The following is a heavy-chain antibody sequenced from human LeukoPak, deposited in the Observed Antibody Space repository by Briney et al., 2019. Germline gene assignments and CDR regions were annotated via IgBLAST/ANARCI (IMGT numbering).Heavy chain of an antibody. CDR3: ASLVVPAAPNYYYYMDV. CDR1: GGSISSSSYY. Sequence: SETLSLTCTVSGGSISSSSYYWGWIRQPPGKGLEWIGSIYYSGSTYYNPFLKSRVTIPVDTSKNQFSLKLSSVTAADTAVYYCASLVVPAAPNYYYYMDVWGKGTTVTVSS. CDR2: IYYSGST. V-gene: IGHV4-39*01. J-gene: IGHJ6*03. D-gene: IGHD2-2*01.